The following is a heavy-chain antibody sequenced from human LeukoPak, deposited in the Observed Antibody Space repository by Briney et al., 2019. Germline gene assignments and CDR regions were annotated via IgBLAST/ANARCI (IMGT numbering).Heavy chain of an antibody. J-gene: IGHJ4*02. V-gene: IGHV3-23*01. CDR2: ISASGYST. CDR1: GFTFSSYA. D-gene: IGHD1-7*01. Sequence: GGSLRLSCAASGFTFSSYAMSWVRQAPGKGLEWVSAISASGYSTYYADSVKGRLTISRDNSKKTLYLQMNSLRAEDTAIFYCAKDVYNWNFYFDYWGQGTLVTVS. CDR3: AKDVYNWNFYFDY.